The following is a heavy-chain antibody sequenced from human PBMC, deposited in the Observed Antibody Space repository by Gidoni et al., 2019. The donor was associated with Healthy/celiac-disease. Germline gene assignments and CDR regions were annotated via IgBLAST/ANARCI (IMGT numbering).Heavy chain of an antibody. Sequence: LEWVSYISSSSSYTNYADSVKGRFTISRDNAKNSLYLQMNSLRAEDTAVYYCARGDIVLMVYAWYFDLWGRGTLVTVSS. D-gene: IGHD2-8*01. CDR2: ISSSSSYT. CDR3: ARGDIVLMVYAWYFDL. V-gene: IGHV3-11*06. J-gene: IGHJ2*01.